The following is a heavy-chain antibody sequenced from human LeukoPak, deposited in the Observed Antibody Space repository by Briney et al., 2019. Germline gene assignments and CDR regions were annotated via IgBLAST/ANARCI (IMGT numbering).Heavy chain of an antibody. Sequence: SETLSLTCAVYGGSFSGYYWSWIRQPPGKGLEWIGEINHSGSTNYNPSLKSRVTISVDTSKNQFSLKLSSVTAADTAVYYCARDEPYGSGSSYYFDYWGQGTLVTVSS. CDR2: INHSGST. J-gene: IGHJ4*02. V-gene: IGHV4-34*01. CDR3: ARDEPYGSGSSYYFDY. CDR1: GGSFSGYY. D-gene: IGHD3-10*01.